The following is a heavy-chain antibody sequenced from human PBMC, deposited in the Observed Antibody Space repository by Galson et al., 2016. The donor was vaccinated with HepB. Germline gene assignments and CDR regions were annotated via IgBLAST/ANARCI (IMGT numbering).Heavy chain of an antibody. Sequence: DTLSLTCAVSGASFSTSYWWSWVRQPPGKGLEWIGYIYYSGNTNYHPSLKRRVTISVETSKTQFSLRLTSVTAEETAVSYCARIKLEDMATRTGFGLDVWGQGTSVTVSS. V-gene: IGHV4-4*02. CDR2: IYYSGNT. CDR1: GASFSTSYW. D-gene: IGHD5-24*01. CDR3: ARIKLEDMATRTGFGLDV. J-gene: IGHJ6*02.